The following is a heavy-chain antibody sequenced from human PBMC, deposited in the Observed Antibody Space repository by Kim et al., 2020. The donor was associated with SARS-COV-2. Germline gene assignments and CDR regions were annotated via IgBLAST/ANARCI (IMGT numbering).Heavy chain of an antibody. V-gene: IGHV1-46*01. CDR3: ARAPATIQENGDFDY. CDR2: IKASGGGT. CDR1: GYTFTVYY. D-gene: IGHD5-18*01. J-gene: IGHJ4*02. Sequence: ASVKVSCKASGYTFTVYYIHWVRQAPGQGLEWMGRIKASGGGTTYAQRFQGRVTMTKDTSASTVYMELSSLRSDDTAVYYCARAPATIQENGDFDYWGQGTLVTVSS.